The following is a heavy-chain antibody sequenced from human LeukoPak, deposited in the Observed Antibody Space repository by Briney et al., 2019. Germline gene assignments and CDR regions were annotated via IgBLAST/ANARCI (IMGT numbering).Heavy chain of an antibody. J-gene: IGHJ4*02. CDR3: ATDRGPYSSSVSFDY. CDR1: GFTFSSYG. CDR2: ISYDGSNK. Sequence: GGSLRLSCAASGFTFSSYGMHWVRQAPGKGLEWVALISYDGSNKHYADSVKGRFTISRDNSENTLYLQMNSLRPEDTAAYYCATDRGPYSSSVSFDYWGQGTLVTVSS. V-gene: IGHV3-30*03. D-gene: IGHD6-6*01.